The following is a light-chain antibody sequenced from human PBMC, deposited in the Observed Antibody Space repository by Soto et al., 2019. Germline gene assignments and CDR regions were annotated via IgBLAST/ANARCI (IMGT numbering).Light chain of an antibody. CDR2: DAS. CDR1: RSVSNNY. Sequence: EIVLTQSPGTLSLSPGERATLSCRASRSVSNNYVAWYQRKPGQAPRLLIYDASSRATDIPRRFSGSGSGTDFTLTITRLEPEDVAVYYCQQYGSSPPTFGQGTKVESK. CDR3: QQYGSSPPT. J-gene: IGKJ1*01. V-gene: IGKV3-20*01.